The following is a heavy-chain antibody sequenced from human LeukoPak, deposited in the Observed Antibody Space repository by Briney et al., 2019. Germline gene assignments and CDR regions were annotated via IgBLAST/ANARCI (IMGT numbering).Heavy chain of an antibody. D-gene: IGHD3-22*01. CDR1: GFTFSSYS. J-gene: IGHJ4*02. V-gene: IGHV3-21*01. Sequence: GGSLRLSCAASGFTFSSYSMNWVRQAPGKGLEWVSSISSSSSYIYYADSVKGRFTISRDNAKNSLYLQMNSLRAEDTAVYYCARSLRATDFYDSSGYYHFDYWGQGTLVTVSS. CDR2: ISSSSSYI. CDR3: ARSLRATDFYDSSGYYHFDY.